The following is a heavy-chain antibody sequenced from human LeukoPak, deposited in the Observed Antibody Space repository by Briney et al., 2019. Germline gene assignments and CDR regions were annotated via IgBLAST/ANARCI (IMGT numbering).Heavy chain of an antibody. Sequence: PGRCLRLSCAAAGLAFKNYAMTSVSHAPWGGLEWVSNINDNGGQRHYADSVKGRFTISRDNSKNTVFLQMDSPRAEDTAVYYCAKTQWKVGATDYFDYWGQGILVTVSS. D-gene: IGHD1-26*01. V-gene: IGHV3-23*01. CDR3: AKTQWKVGATDYFDY. J-gene: IGHJ4*02. CDR2: INDNGGQR. CDR1: GLAFKNYA.